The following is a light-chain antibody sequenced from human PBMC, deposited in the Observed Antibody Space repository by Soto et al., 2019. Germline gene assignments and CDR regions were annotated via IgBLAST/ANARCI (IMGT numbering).Light chain of an antibody. CDR2: GAS. V-gene: IGKV3D-7*01. CDR3: QQALS. CDR1: QSVSRYY. Sequence: TVLTQSPATLSLSPGERATLPCRASQSVSRYYLSWYQQKPGQAPRLLIYGASTRATGIPARFSGSGSGTDFTLAITSLQLEDFAVYYCQQALSFGGGTRVEI. J-gene: IGKJ4*01.